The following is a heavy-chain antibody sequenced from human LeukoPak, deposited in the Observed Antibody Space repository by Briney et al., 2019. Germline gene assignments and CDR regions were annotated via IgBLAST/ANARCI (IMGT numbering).Heavy chain of an antibody. Sequence: PGRSLRLSCTASGFTFGDFAMSWFRQAPGKGLEWVSLIGASGESTYYADSVKGRFTISRDNSKNTLSLQMNSLRVEDTAMYFCAKDIQLSTWGLGTMVTVSS. CDR2: IGASGEST. CDR1: GFTFGDFA. D-gene: IGHD5-24*01. V-gene: IGHV3-23*01. CDR3: AKDIQLST. J-gene: IGHJ3*01.